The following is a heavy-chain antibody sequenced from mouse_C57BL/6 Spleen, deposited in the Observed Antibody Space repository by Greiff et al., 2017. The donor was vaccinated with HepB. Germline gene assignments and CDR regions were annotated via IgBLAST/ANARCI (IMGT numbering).Heavy chain of an antibody. Sequence: VQLQQSGAELVMPGASVKLSCKASGYTFTSYWMHWVKQRPGQGLEWIGEIDPSDSYTNYNQKFKGKSTLTVDKSSSTAYMQLSSLTSEDSAVYYCASMGSSPVDYFDYWGQGTTLTVSS. D-gene: IGHD1-1*01. J-gene: IGHJ2*01. CDR2: IDPSDSYT. V-gene: IGHV1-69*01. CDR3: ASMGSSPVDYFDY. CDR1: GYTFTSYW.